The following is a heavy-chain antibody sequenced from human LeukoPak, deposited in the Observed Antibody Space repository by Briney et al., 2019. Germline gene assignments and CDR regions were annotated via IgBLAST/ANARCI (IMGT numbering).Heavy chain of an antibody. CDR3: ARGDRYFDWLRRKYYFDY. J-gene: IGHJ4*02. Sequence: RASETLSLTCAVYGGSFSGYYWSWIRQPPGKGLEWIGEINHSGSTNYNPSLKSRVTISVDTSKNQFSLKLSSVTAADTVVYYCARGDRYFDWLRRKYYFDYWGQGTLVTVSS. V-gene: IGHV4-34*01. CDR1: GGSFSGYY. CDR2: INHSGST. D-gene: IGHD3-9*01.